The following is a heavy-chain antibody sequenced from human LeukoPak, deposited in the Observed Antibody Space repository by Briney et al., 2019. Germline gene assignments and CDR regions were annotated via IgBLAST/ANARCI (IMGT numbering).Heavy chain of an antibody. V-gene: IGHV1-69*05. CDR2: IITVFGTA. D-gene: IGHD3-22*01. J-gene: IGHJ4*02. CDR1: GGSPTSFA. Sequence: SLKASPTASGGSPTSFAINWVRHAPGQGLEWMGRIITVFGTANYAQRFQGRITITTDESSTTAYMALSSLTSDDTAIYYCAAQDASIYSESGGSPTYSDWGQGTLVTVSS. CDR3: AAQDASIYSESGGSPTYSD.